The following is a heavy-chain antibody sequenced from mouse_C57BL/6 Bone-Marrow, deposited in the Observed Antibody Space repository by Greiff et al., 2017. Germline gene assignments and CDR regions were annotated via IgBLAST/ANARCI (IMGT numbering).Heavy chain of an antibody. CDR3: TRDYDYDGLFAY. CDR2: IDPENGDT. J-gene: IGHJ3*01. D-gene: IGHD2-4*01. V-gene: IGHV14-4*01. Sequence: VQLQQSGAELVRPGASVKLSCTASGFNIKDDYMHWVKQRPEQGLEWIGWIDPENGDTEYASQFQGKATITADPSSNTAYLQLSSLTSEDTAVYYCTRDYDYDGLFAYWGQGTLVTVSA. CDR1: GFNIKDDY.